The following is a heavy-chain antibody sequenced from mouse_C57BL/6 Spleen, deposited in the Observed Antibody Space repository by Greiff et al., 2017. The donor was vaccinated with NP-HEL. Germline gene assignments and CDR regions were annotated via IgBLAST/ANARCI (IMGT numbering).Heavy chain of an antibody. D-gene: IGHD1-1*01. CDR1: GYTFTDYE. Sequence: QVQLKESGAELVRPGASVTLSCKASGYTFTDYEMHWVKQTPVHGLEWIGAIDPETGGTAYNQKFKGKAILTADKSSSTAYMELRSLTSEDSAVYYCTRSVVATGDFDYWGQGTTLTVSS. J-gene: IGHJ2*01. CDR3: TRSVVATGDFDY. V-gene: IGHV1-15*01. CDR2: IDPETGGT.